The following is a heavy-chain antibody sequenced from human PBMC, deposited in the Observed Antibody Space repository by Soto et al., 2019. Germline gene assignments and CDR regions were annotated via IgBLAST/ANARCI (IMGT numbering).Heavy chain of an antibody. Sequence: QVQLVESGGGLVRPGGSLRLSCAASGFTFTDYYMGWIRQAPGKGLECVSYISGSSSDTNYAASWKGRFTISRDNAKNSLYLHMNSLRAEDTAVYYCARARGSYSFAYWGQGTLVTVSS. J-gene: IGHJ4*02. D-gene: IGHD1-26*01. CDR2: ISGSSSDT. CDR3: ARARGSYSFAY. CDR1: GFTFTDYY. V-gene: IGHV3-11*05.